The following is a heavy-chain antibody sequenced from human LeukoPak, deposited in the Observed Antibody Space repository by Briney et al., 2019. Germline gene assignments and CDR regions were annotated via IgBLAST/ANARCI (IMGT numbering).Heavy chain of an antibody. CDR2: INPQRGST. CDR3: ARSTLIMIRGAVDY. CDR1: GYTFTDHY. V-gene: IGHV1-2*02. Sequence: GASVKVSCKTSGYTFTDHYIHWISQTPRRGLEWLGWINPQRGSTDSAQNFQGRLTMTRDTSINTAYMVLFSLTSDDTAIYYCARSTLIMIRGAVDYCGQGSLVAVSS. J-gene: IGHJ4*02. D-gene: IGHD3-10*01.